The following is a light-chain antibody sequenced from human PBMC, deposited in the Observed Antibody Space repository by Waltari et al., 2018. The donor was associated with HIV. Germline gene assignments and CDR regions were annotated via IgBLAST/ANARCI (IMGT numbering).Light chain of an antibody. Sequence: QSVLTQPPSASGTPGQRVTISFSGSSSSIGSNYVYWYQQLPGTAPKLLIYRNKQRPSGVPVRFSGSKSGTSAPLAISGLRSEDEADYYCAAWDDSLSGYVFGTGTKVTVL. CDR1: SSSIGSNY. J-gene: IGLJ1*01. V-gene: IGLV1-47*01. CDR2: RNK. CDR3: AAWDDSLSGYV.